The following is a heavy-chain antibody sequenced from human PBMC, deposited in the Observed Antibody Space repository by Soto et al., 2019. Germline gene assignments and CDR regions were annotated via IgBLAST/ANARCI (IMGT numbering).Heavy chain of an antibody. CDR1: GGSISSYY. CDR3: ARGLYSYGHFYFDY. V-gene: IGHV4-59*01. J-gene: IGHJ4*02. Sequence: SETLSLTCTVSGGSISSYYWSWIRQPPGKGLEWIGYIYYSGSTNYNPSLKSRVTISVDTSKNQFSLKLSSVTAADTAVYYCARGLYSYGHFYFDYWGQGTLVTVSS. D-gene: IGHD5-18*01. CDR2: IYYSGST.